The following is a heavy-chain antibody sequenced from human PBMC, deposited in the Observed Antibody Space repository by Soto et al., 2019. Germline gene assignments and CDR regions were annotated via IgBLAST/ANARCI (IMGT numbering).Heavy chain of an antibody. Sequence: SETLSLTCTVSGGSISSGGYYWSWIRQHPGKGLEWIGYIYYSGSTYYNPSLKSRVTISVDTSKNQFSLKLSSVTAADTAVYYCAREPFIAAAGAFDYWGQGTLVTVSS. CDR1: GGSISSGGYY. D-gene: IGHD6-13*01. J-gene: IGHJ4*02. V-gene: IGHV4-31*03. CDR3: AREPFIAAAGAFDY. CDR2: IYYSGST.